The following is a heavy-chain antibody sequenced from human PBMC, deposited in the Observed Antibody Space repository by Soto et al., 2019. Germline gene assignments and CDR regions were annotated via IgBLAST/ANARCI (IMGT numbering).Heavy chain of an antibody. D-gene: IGHD2-15*01. CDR3: ASEYCSGGSCYYYGMDV. CDR2: IWYDGSNK. CDR1: AFIISDYY. V-gene: IGHV3-33*08. Sequence: GGSLRLSCAASAFIISDYYMSWIRQAPGKGLEWVAVIWYDGSNKYYADSVKGRFTISRDNSKNTLYLQMNSLRAEDTAVYYCASEYCSGGSCYYYGMDVWGQGTTVTVSS. J-gene: IGHJ6*02.